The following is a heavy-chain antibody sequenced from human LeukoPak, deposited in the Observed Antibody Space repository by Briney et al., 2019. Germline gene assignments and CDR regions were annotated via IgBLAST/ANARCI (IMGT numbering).Heavy chain of an antibody. J-gene: IGHJ4*02. V-gene: IGHV1-69*05. D-gene: IGHD5-24*01. CDR3: ARDAGLRWLQFDFDY. CDR1: GGTFSSYA. Sequence: ASVKVSCKASGGTFSSYAISWVRQAPGQGLEWMGGIIPIFGTANYAQKFQGRVTMTRDMSTSTVYMELSSLRSEDTAVYYCARDAGLRWLQFDFDYWGQGTLVTVSS. CDR2: IIPIFGTA.